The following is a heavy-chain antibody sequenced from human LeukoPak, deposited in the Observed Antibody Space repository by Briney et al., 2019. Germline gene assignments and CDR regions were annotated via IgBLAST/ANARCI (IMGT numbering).Heavy chain of an antibody. J-gene: IGHJ3*02. D-gene: IGHD1-14*01. CDR1: GGTFSSYA. V-gene: IGHV1-2*02. CDR3: ASAMSTGQGYAFDI. CDR2: INPNSGGT. Sequence: ASVKVSCKASGGTFSSYAISWVRQAPGQGLEWMGWINPNSGGTNYAQKFQGRVTMTRDTSISTAYMELSRLRSDDTAVYYCASAMSTGQGYAFDIWGQGTMVTVSS.